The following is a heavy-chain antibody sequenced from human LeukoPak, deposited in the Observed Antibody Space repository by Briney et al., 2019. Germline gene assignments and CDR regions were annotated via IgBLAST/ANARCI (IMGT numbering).Heavy chain of an antibody. D-gene: IGHD3-22*01. J-gene: IGHJ4*02. CDR1: GFTFSSYG. V-gene: IGHV3-33*01. CDR3: ARAAYDSSGYLTL. CDR2: IWYDGTNK. Sequence: GGSLRLSCAASGFTFSSYGMHWVRQAPGMGLEWVAVIWYDGTNKYYADSVKGRFTISRDNSKNTLFLQMNSLRVEDTAVYYCARAAYDSSGYLTLWGQGTLVTVSS.